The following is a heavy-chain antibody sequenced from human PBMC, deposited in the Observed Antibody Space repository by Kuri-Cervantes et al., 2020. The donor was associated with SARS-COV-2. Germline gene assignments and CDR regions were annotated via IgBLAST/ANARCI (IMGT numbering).Heavy chain of an antibody. CDR3: ARGGGYCSSTSRPSDY. J-gene: IGHJ4*02. Sequence: ASVKVSCKASGYTFTSYGISWVRQAPGQGLEWMGWISAYNGNTNYAQKFQGRVTITADESTSTAYMELGSLRSEDTAVYYCARGGGYCSSTSRPSDYWGQGTLVTVSS. V-gene: IGHV1-18*01. CDR2: ISAYNGNT. D-gene: IGHD2-2*01. CDR1: GYTFTSYG.